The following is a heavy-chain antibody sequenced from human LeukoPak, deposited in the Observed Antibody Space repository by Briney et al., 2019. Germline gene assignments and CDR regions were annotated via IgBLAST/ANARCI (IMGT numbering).Heavy chain of an antibody. CDR1: GYTFTTYY. Sequence: ASVKVSCKASGYTFTTYYIHWVRQAPGQGLEWVGIINPNGGSTYYAQKLQGRVTMTRDTSTSTVYMELSSLGSEDTAVYYCTRDKGGSYSGYWGQGTLVTVSS. CDR2: INPNGGST. D-gene: IGHD2-15*01. J-gene: IGHJ4*02. V-gene: IGHV1-46*01. CDR3: TRDKGGSYSGY.